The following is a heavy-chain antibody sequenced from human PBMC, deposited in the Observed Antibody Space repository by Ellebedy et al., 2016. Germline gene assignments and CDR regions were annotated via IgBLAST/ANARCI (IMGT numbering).Heavy chain of an antibody. Sequence: SETLSLTCAVSGYSISSSHWWNWVRQPPGKGLEWIGEISHSGITKYNPSLKSRASVSLDKSKNQFPLKVNTVTAADTAVYYCARSWGWYSFDSWGPGTLVTVSS. CDR3: ARSWGWYSFDS. D-gene: IGHD7-27*01. V-gene: IGHV4-4*02. CDR1: GYSISSSHW. CDR2: ISHSGIT. J-gene: IGHJ4*02.